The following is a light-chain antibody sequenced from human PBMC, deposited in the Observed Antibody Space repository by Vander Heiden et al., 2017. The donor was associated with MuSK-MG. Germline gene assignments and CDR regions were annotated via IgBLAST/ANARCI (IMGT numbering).Light chain of an antibody. J-gene: IGKJ2*01. Sequence: DIQMTQSPSSLSASVGDRVTITCRASQSINSYLNWYQQKPGRAPNLLIYTASNLQSGVPSRIRGGGSGTDFTLTISRLEPEDFATYYCQQSYGAPSTFGQGTKLEIK. V-gene: IGKV1-39*01. CDR2: TAS. CDR3: QQSYGAPST. CDR1: QSINSY.